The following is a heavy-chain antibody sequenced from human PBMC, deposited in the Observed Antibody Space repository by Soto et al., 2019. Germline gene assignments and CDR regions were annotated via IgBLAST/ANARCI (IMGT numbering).Heavy chain of an antibody. J-gene: IGHJ4*02. D-gene: IGHD3-22*01. CDR3: ARFGYYYDSSGYYYSQLDY. Sequence: SETLSLTCTVSGGSIISGGYYWILIRQHPGKGLEWIGYIYYSGSTYYNPSLKSRVTISVDTSKNQFSLKLSSVTAADTAVYYCARFGYYYDSSGYYYSQLDYWGQGTLVTVSS. V-gene: IGHV4-31*03. CDR1: GGSIISGGYY. CDR2: IYYSGST.